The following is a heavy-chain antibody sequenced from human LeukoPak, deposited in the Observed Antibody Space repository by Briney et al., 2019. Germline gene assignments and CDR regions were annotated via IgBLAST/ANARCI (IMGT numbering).Heavy chain of an antibody. V-gene: IGHV3-23*01. CDR3: AKDVYSSGWYGPPHHPDY. Sequence: HPGGTLRLSCAASGFTFSSYGMSWVRQAPGKGLEWVSAISGSGGSTYYADSVKGRFTISRDNSKNTLYLQMNSLRAEDTAVYYCAKDVYSSGWYGPPHHPDYWGQGTLVTVSS. CDR2: ISGSGGST. D-gene: IGHD6-19*01. CDR1: GFTFSSYG. J-gene: IGHJ4*02.